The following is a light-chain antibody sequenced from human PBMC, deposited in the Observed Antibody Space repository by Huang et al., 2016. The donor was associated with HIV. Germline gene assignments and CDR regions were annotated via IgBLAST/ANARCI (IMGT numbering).Light chain of an antibody. V-gene: IGKV3-20*01. Sequence: EVLLTQSPGTLSLSTGEGASLSCRASQSLRDAYLSWYQQRPGQAPRLLIDGACTRATGIPDRFSGSGSVTDFTLTINRLGPQDFAVYFCLQYALVPLPVGGGTKV. CDR3: LQYALVPLP. CDR2: GAC. CDR1: QSLRDAY. J-gene: IGKJ4*01.